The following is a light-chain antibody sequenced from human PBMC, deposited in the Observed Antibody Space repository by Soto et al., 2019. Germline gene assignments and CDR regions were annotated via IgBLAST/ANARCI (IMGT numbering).Light chain of an antibody. Sequence: EIQMTQSPSTLSASLVYRFTITCRASQSVRSWLAWYQQKPGKAPKFLIYDASTLESGVPSRFSGSGSGTEFTLTISSLQPDDFATYYCQQYDDYPLTFGGGTKVDIK. J-gene: IGKJ4*01. CDR1: QSVRSW. CDR2: DAS. CDR3: QQYDDYPLT. V-gene: IGKV1-5*01.